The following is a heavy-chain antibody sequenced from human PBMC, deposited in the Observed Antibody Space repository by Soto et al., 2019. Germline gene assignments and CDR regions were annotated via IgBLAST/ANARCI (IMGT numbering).Heavy chain of an antibody. Sequence: PSETLSLTCTVSGGSISSSSYYWGWIRQPPGQGLEWIGSIYYSGSTYYNPSLKSRVTISVDTSKNQFSLKLSSVTAADTAVYYCARYSPLYGMDVWGQGTTVTVS. CDR3: ARYSPLYGMDV. V-gene: IGHV4-39*01. J-gene: IGHJ6*02. CDR1: GGSISSSSYY. D-gene: IGHD2-21*01. CDR2: IYYSGST.